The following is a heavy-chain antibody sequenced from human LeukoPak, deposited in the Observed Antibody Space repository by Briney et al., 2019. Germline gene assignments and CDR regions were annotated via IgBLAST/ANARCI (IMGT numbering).Heavy chain of an antibody. CDR1: DDSFSSHY. J-gene: IGHJ3*01. V-gene: IGHV4-59*11. CDR2: ISYIGST. CDR3: AEDLVTVTKGFVF. D-gene: IGHD4-17*01. Sequence: SETLSLTCAVSDDSFSSHYWTWIRQPPGKGLEWIGYISYIGSTNYNPSLKSRVTISIDTSKNQFSLKLSSVTAGEPAVYYCAEDLVTVTKGFVFWGQGRMVSVSS.